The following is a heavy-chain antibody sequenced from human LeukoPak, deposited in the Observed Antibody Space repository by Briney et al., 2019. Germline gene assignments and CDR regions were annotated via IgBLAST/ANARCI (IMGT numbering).Heavy chain of an antibody. Sequence: GGSLRLSCAASGFIVSSNYMSWVRQAPGKGLEWVSVIYRDGSSYYAESVKGRFTISRDNSKNTLYIQMNSLRAEDTAVYYCARSFYDILIGYYQYFDYWGQGTLVTVSS. J-gene: IGHJ4*02. CDR1: GFIVSSNY. D-gene: IGHD3-9*01. CDR3: ARSFYDILIGYYQYFDY. CDR2: IYRDGSS. V-gene: IGHV3-66*01.